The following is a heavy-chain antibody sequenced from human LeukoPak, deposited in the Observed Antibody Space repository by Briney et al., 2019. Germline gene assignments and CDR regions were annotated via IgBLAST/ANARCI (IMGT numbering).Heavy chain of an antibody. CDR1: GGSISSSSYY. V-gene: IGHV4-39*07. CDR3: ARDYGDYGLPLYYYYMDV. J-gene: IGHJ6*03. Sequence: SETLSLTCTVSGGSISSSSYYWGWIRQPPGKGLEWIGRIYYSGSTYYNPSLKSRVTISVDTSKNKFSLKLSSVTAADTAVYYCARDYGDYGLPLYYYYMDVWGKGTTVTVSS. D-gene: IGHD4-17*01. CDR2: IYYSGST.